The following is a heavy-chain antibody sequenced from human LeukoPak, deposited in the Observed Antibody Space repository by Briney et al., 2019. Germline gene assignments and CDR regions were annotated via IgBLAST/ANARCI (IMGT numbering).Heavy chain of an antibody. J-gene: IGHJ4*02. Sequence: PSETPSLTCSVSGVSIRSFYWSWMRQSPGKGLEWIGHIYYNGGTDYTPSLKSRVTMSGDTSKNQFSLKLTSVTAADTAVYYCARGHYYDDSGLAFDSWGQGTLVTVSS. CDR1: GVSIRSFY. CDR3: ARGHYYDDSGLAFDS. V-gene: IGHV4-59*01. D-gene: IGHD3-22*01. CDR2: IYYNGGT.